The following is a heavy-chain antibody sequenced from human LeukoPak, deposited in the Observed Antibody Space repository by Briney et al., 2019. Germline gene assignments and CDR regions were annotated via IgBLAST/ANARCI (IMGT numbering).Heavy chain of an antibody. D-gene: IGHD3-22*01. J-gene: IGHJ1*01. CDR1: GFTVSSNY. Sequence: GGSLRLSCAASGFTVSSNYMTWVRQAPGQGLEWVSLIYRGGTTYYADSVKGRFTISRHNSMNTLYLQMNSLRAEDTAVYYCTRHSPSYYYDSSGYYRIAEYFQHWGQGTLVTVSS. V-gene: IGHV3-53*04. CDR3: TRHSPSYYYDSSGYYRIAEYFQH. CDR2: IYRGGTT.